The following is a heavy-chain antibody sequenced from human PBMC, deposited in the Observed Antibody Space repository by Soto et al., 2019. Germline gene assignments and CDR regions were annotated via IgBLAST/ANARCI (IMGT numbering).Heavy chain of an antibody. CDR2: INPSGGST. Sequence: ASVKVACKASGYTFTSYYMHWVRQAPGQGLEWMGIINPSGGSTSYAQKFQGRVTMTRDTSTSTVYMELSSLRSEDTAVYYCARRTYCSGGSCHWVAFDIWGQGTMVTVSS. J-gene: IGHJ3*02. CDR3: ARRTYCSGGSCHWVAFDI. CDR1: GYTFTSYY. V-gene: IGHV1-46*01. D-gene: IGHD2-15*01.